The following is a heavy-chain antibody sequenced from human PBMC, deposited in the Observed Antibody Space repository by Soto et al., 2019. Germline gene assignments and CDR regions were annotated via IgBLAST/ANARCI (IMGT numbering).Heavy chain of an antibody. D-gene: IGHD3-22*01. CDR2: ISSSSSTI. J-gene: IGHJ6*02. CDR3: AREGYYYDSRPKYGMDV. Sequence: PGGSLRLSRAASGFTFSSYSMNWVRQAPGKGLEWVSYISSSSSTIYYADSVKGRFTISRDNAKNSLYLQMNSLRAEDTAVYYCAREGYYYDSRPKYGMDVWGQGTTVTVSS. V-gene: IGHV3-48*01. CDR1: GFTFSSYS.